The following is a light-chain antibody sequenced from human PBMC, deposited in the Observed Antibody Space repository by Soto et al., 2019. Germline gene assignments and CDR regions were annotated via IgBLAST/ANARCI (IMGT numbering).Light chain of an antibody. CDR2: EVR. CDR3: SSKRTTASLV. V-gene: IGLV2-14*01. Sequence: QSLLTQPASVSGSPGQTITVSCTGTSSDVGAYNYVSWYQQHPGKAPKLMIYEVRNRPSGVPDRFSGSKSGNTASLTISGLQAADEADYYCSSKRTTASLVFGSGTKVTV. CDR1: SSDVGAYNY. J-gene: IGLJ1*01.